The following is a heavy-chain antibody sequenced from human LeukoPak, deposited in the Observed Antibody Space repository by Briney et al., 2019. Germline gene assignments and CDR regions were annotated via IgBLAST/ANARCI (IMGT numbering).Heavy chain of an antibody. Sequence: PSGGSLRLSCAASGFIFSSYAMSWVRQAPGKGLEWVSTISGSGGSTYYADSVKGRFTISRDNSKNTVYLQMNSLRAEDTAVYYCARDQVLYCGGGCYPPYYYYYMDVWGKGTTVTVSS. CDR1: GFIFSSYA. CDR3: ARDQVLYCGGGCYPPYYYYYMDV. V-gene: IGHV3-23*01. CDR2: ISGSGGST. J-gene: IGHJ6*03. D-gene: IGHD2-21*02.